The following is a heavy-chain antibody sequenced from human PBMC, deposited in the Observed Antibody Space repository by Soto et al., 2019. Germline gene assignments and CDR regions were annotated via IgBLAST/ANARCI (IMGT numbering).Heavy chain of an antibody. CDR1: DGSINTFY. CDR2: IFSSGST. J-gene: IGHJ4*02. V-gene: IGHV4-4*07. CDR3: AREGSYSAYNFAHGIQLWSFDF. Sequence: LSLTCTVSDGSINTFYWSWVRQPAGKGLEWIGRIFSSGSTSFNPSLESRVAMSVDTSKNHFSLNLSSVTAADMAVYYCAREGSYSAYNFAHGIQLWSFDFWGQGALVTVSS. D-gene: IGHD5-12*01.